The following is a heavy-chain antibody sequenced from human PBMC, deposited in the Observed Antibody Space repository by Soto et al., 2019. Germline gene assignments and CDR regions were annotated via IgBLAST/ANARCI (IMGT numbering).Heavy chain of an antibody. Sequence: GASVKVSCKASGYTFTSYGISWVRQAPGQGLEWMGWISAYNGNTNYAQKLQGRVTMATDTSTSTAYMELRSLRSDDTAVYYCARDDFIAVAGTKAFDIWGQGTMVTVSS. CDR3: ARDDFIAVAGTKAFDI. CDR2: ISAYNGNT. CDR1: GYTFTSYG. D-gene: IGHD6-19*01. V-gene: IGHV1-18*01. J-gene: IGHJ3*02.